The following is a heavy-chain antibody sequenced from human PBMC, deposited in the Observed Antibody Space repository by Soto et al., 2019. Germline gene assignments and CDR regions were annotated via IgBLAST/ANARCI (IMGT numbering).Heavy chain of an antibody. CDR1: GFSLSNARMG. Sequence: QVTLKESGPVLVQPTETLTLTCTVSGFSLSNARMGVSWIRQPPGKALEWLAHIFSNDEKSYSTYLKSRLTISKDTSKSPVVLTMTNMDPVDTATYYCARIPYCSSTSCYGGWFDPWGKGTLVTVSS. J-gene: IGHJ5*02. V-gene: IGHV2-26*01. D-gene: IGHD2-2*01. CDR2: IFSNDEK. CDR3: ARIPYCSSTSCYGGWFDP.